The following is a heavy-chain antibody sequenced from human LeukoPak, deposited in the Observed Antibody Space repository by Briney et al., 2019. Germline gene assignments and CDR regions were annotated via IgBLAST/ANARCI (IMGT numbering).Heavy chain of an antibody. CDR3: ARDLSGVWSGYYAPLDNWFDP. J-gene: IGHJ5*02. D-gene: IGHD3-3*01. CDR1: GGTFSSYA. Sequence: SVKVPCKASGGTFSSYAISWVRQAPGQRLEWMGGIIPIFGTANYAQKFQGRVTITADESTSTAYMELSSLRSEDTAVYYCARDLSGVWSGYYAPLDNWFDPWGQGTLVTVSS. V-gene: IGHV1-69*13. CDR2: IIPIFGTA.